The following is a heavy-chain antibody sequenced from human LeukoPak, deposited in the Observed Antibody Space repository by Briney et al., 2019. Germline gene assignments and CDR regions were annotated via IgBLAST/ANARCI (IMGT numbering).Heavy chain of an antibody. Sequence: GGSLRLSCAASGFTVSSNYMSWVRQAPGKGLEWVSVIYSGGSTYYADSVKGRFTISRDNSKNTLYLQMNSLRAEDTAVYYCARQITYYDILTGYYNPGAYFDYWGQGTLVTVSS. CDR2: IYSGGST. V-gene: IGHV3-66*04. CDR1: GFTVSSNY. D-gene: IGHD3-9*01. CDR3: ARQITYYDILTGYYNPGAYFDY. J-gene: IGHJ4*02.